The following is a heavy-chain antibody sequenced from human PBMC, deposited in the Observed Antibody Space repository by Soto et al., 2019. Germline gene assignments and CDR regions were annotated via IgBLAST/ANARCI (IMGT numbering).Heavy chain of an antibody. CDR1: GGSISRHY. J-gene: IGHJ6*02. CDR2: MYNTGST. Sequence: SETLPLTCTVSGGSISRHYWSWIRQPPGKGLEWIGYMYNTGSTVYNPSFKSRVTISVDTSKNQFSLKLNSVTAADTAVYYCARDLWGYCGTDCYPLDVWGQGTTVTVSS. D-gene: IGHD2-21*02. CDR3: ARDLWGYCGTDCYPLDV. V-gene: IGHV4-59*11.